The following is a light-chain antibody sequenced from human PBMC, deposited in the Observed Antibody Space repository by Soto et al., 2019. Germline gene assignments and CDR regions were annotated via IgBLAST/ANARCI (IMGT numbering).Light chain of an antibody. J-gene: IGKJ2*01. CDR2: GAS. V-gene: IGKV3-15*01. Sequence: EIVMTQSPATLSVSPGERATLSCRASQSVSSNLAWYQQKPGQAPRLLIYGASTRATGIPARFSGSGSGTEFTITISSLQSEDFAVYYWQQYNNWPPRTFGQGTKLEIK. CDR1: QSVSSN. CDR3: QQYNNWPPRT.